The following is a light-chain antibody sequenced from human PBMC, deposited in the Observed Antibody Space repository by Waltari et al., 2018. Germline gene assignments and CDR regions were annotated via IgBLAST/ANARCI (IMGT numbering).Light chain of an antibody. V-gene: IGLV5-45*01. CDR2: YRSDSDK. J-gene: IGLJ1*01. Sequence: QAVLTQPASLSAPPGAPASPTCTFRRATHVDIHNIYWNQQKPGSPPQYLLSYRSDSDKHQGSGVPSRFSASKDASANAGILLIARLQSEDEADYYCLIWHSSAYVFGPGTRVTVL. CDR3: LIWHSSAYV. CDR1: RATHVDIHN.